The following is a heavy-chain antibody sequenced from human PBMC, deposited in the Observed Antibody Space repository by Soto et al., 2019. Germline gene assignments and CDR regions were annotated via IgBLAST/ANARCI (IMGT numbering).Heavy chain of an antibody. CDR1: GGTFSSYS. V-gene: IGHV1-69*01. D-gene: IGHD3-10*01. CDR2: LIPTLNTA. Sequence: QVHLVQSGAEVKKPGSSVRVACKTSGGTFSSYSFTWVRQAPGQGLEWMGELIPTLNTANFAQKSQSRVTTTADEPTSTVYRDLSSLSPDDTAVYYCARVDYDSTYGFYYYGLDVWGQGATVTVYS. J-gene: IGHJ6*01. CDR3: ARVDYDSTYGFYYYGLDV.